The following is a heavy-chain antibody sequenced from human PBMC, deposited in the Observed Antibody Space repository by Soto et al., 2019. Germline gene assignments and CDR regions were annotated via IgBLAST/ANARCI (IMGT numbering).Heavy chain of an antibody. CDR2: ISSSGSTI. J-gene: IGHJ4*02. Sequence: EVQLVESGGGLVQPGGSLRLSCAASGFTFSSYEMNWVRQAPGKGLEWVSYISSSGSTIYYADSVKGRFTISRDNAKNSLYLQMNSLRAEDTAVYYCAREFTGYSRGWYGPKPVDYWGQGTLVTVSS. D-gene: IGHD6-19*01. CDR1: GFTFSSYE. V-gene: IGHV3-48*03. CDR3: AREFTGYSRGWYGPKPVDY.